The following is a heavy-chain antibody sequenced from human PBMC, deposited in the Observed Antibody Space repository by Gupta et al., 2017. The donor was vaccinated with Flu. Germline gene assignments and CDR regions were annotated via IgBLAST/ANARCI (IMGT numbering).Heavy chain of an antibody. V-gene: IGHV3-48*03. J-gene: IGHJ2*01. CDR3: ARDFGAYYVSRYLDR. D-gene: IGHD3-16*01. CDR2: IYSGGDVR. Sequence: EVQLVESGGGLVQPGGSLRLSCAASGFRISGYEMNWVRQDKGKGLEWVSFIYSGGDVRYYADSGKGRFTVSRDNTKNSVFLEMNSLGADETAVYYCARDFGAYYVSRYLDRGGRGTLVTDSS. CDR1: GFRISGYE.